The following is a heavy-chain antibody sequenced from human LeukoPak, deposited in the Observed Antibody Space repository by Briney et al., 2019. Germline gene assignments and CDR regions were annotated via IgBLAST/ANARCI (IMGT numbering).Heavy chain of an antibody. V-gene: IGHV3-48*01. Sequence: GGSLRLSCAASGFTFSSYNMNWVRQAPGKGLEWISFIGRSSSTTYYADSVKGRFTISRDNAKNSLYLQMNSLRAEDTAVYYCATSGGSYWSWGQGTLVTVSS. CDR1: GFTFSSYN. CDR3: ATSGGSYWS. J-gene: IGHJ5*02. D-gene: IGHD1-26*01. CDR2: IGRSSSTT.